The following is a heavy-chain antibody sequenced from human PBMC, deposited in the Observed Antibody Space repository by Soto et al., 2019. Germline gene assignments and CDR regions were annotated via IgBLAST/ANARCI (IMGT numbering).Heavy chain of an antibody. Sequence: PGGSLRLSCAASGFTFSSYAMSWVRQAPGKGLEWVSAISGSGGSTYYADSVKGRFTISRDNSKNTLYLQMNSLRAEDTAVYYCAKDTNSVGANTSDYWGRGTLVTVSA. D-gene: IGHD1-26*01. V-gene: IGHV3-23*01. CDR2: ISGSGGST. CDR3: AKDTNSVGANTSDY. J-gene: IGHJ4*02. CDR1: GFTFSSYA.